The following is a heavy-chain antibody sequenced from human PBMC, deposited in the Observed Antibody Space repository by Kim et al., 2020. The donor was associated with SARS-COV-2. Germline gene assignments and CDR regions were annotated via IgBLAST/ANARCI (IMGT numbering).Heavy chain of an antibody. CDR1: GYTLTELS. V-gene: IGHV1-24*01. Sequence: ASVKVSCKVSGYTLTELSMHWVRQAPGKGLEWMGGFDPEDGETIYAQKFQDRVTMTEDTSTDTAYMELSSLRSEDTAVYYCATPMGRLAAAGSRYFDLWGRGTLVTVSS. J-gene: IGHJ2*01. CDR2: FDPEDGET. CDR3: ATPMGRLAAAGSRYFDL. D-gene: IGHD6-13*01.